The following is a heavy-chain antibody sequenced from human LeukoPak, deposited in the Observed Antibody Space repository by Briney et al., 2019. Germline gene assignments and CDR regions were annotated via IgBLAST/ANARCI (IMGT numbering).Heavy chain of an antibody. CDR2: ISYDGSNK. V-gene: IGHV3-30-3*01. D-gene: IGHD3-3*01. J-gene: IGHJ6*03. CDR1: GFTFSSYA. Sequence: GGSLRLSCAASGFTFSSYAMHWVRQAPGKGLEWVAVISYDGSNKYYADSVKGRFTISRDNSKNTLYLQMNSLRAEDTAVYYCARGSGGIFGVVIIAQYMDVWGKGTTVTVSS. CDR3: ARGSGGIFGVVIIAQYMDV.